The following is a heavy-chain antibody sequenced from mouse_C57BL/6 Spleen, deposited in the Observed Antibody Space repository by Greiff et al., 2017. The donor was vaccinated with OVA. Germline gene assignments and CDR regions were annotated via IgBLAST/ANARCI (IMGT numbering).Heavy chain of an antibody. CDR1: GYAFTNYL. J-gene: IGHJ2*01. Sequence: VHLVESGAELVRPGTSVKVSCKASGYAFTNYLIEWVKQRPGQGLEWIGVINPGSGGTNYNEKFKGKATLTADKSSSTAYMQLSSLTSEDSAVYFCAREVYFDYWGQGTTLTVSS. CDR3: AREVYFDY. V-gene: IGHV1-54*01. CDR2: INPGSGGT.